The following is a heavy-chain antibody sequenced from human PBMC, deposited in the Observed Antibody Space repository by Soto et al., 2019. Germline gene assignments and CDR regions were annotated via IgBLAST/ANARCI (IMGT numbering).Heavy chain of an antibody. Sequence: SETLSLTCAVYGGSFSGYYWSWIRQPPGKGLEWIGEINHSGSTNYNPSLKSRVTISVDTSKNQFSLKLSSVTAADTAVYYCARSRGYGWGSYPVPYWGQG. J-gene: IGHJ4*02. CDR3: ARSRGYGWGSYPVPY. CDR1: GGSFSGYY. D-gene: IGHD3-10*01. CDR2: INHSGST. V-gene: IGHV4-34*01.